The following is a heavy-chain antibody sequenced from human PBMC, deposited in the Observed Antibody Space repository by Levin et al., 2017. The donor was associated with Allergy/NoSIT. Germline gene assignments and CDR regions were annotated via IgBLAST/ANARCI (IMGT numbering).Heavy chain of an antibody. D-gene: IGHD3-16*01. CDR2: ISYDEGSDT. CDR1: GFTFRNYA. Sequence: LSLTCAASGFTFRNYALHWVRQAAGKGLEGVAFISYDEGSDTYYAESVKGRFTVSRDNSKNTFHLQMNRLRAEDTAVYYCARGYDSMGEALDVWGQGTMVTVSS. J-gene: IGHJ3*01. V-gene: IGHV3-30-3*01. CDR3: ARGYDSMGEALDV.